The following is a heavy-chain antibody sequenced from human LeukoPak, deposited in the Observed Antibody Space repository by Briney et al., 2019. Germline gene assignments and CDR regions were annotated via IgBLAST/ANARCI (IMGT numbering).Heavy chain of an antibody. Sequence: PGGSLRLSCAVSGFTFSTHSMNWVRQAPGKGLEWVSYIISSSNTIYYADSVKGRFTISRDNAKNSPYLQMHSLRAEDTAVYYGARAVGHGSGSPRMDVWGKGTTVTVSS. J-gene: IGHJ6*04. CDR1: GFTFSTHS. D-gene: IGHD3-10*01. V-gene: IGHV3-48*01. CDR2: IISSSNTI. CDR3: ARAVGHGSGSPRMDV.